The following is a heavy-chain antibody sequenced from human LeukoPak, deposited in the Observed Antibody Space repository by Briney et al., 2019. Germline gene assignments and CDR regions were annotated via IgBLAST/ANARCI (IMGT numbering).Heavy chain of an antibody. D-gene: IGHD4-17*01. CDR2: MNPNSGNT. V-gene: IGHV1-8*01. Sequence: ASVKVSCKASGYTFTSYDINWVRQATGQGLECMGWMNPNSGNTGYAQKFQGRVTMTRNTSISTAYMELSSLRSEDTAVYYCAREVDGDVWFDPWGQGTLVTVSS. J-gene: IGHJ5*02. CDR3: AREVDGDVWFDP. CDR1: GYTFTSYD.